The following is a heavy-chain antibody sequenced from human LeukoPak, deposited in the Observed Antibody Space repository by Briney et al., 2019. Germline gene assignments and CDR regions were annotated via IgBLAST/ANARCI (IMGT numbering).Heavy chain of an antibody. D-gene: IGHD5-18*01. CDR2: ISSSGSTI. J-gene: IGHJ4*02. V-gene: IGHV3-11*04. CDR1: GFTFSDYY. Sequence: GGSLRLSCAASGFTFSDYYMSWIRQAPGKGLEWVSYISSSGSTIYYADSVKGRFTISRDNAKRSLYLQMNSLRAEDTAVYYCARDLYSYGANQDDYWGQGTLVTVSS. CDR3: ARDLYSYGANQDDY.